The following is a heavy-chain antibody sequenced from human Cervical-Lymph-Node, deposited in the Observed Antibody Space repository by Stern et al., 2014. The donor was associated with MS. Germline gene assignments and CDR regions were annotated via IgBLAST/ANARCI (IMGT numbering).Heavy chain of an antibody. CDR3: AREGARGSGSYYQYFGMDV. V-gene: IGHV1-18*01. CDR2: ISPYNGNT. CDR1: GYTFTSHG. Sequence: QVQLVQSGAELMKPGASVRVSCKASGYTFTSHGISWVRQAPGQGLEWMGWISPYNGNTKYEQILQGRVTMTTATSTNTAYMELRSLRSDDTAVYYCAREGARGSGSYYQYFGMDVWGQGTTVTVSS. D-gene: IGHD3-10*01. J-gene: IGHJ6*02.